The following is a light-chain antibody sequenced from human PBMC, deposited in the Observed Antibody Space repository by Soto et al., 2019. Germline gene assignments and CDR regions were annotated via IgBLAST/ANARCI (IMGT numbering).Light chain of an antibody. CDR2: SDS. V-gene: IGLV2-11*01. J-gene: IGLJ1*01. CDR3: CSYGGRYNYV. CDR1: SSDIGAHNY. Sequence: QSVLTQPRSVSGSPGQTVTISCTGTSSDIGAHNYVSWYQQHPGTAPKLLLSSDSNRPSGVPDRFSGSKSGNTASLTISGLQAEDEDDYYWCSYGGRYNYVFGTGTKVTVL.